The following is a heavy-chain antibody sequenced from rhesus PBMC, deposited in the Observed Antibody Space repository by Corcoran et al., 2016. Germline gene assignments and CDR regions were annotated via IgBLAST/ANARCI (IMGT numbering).Heavy chain of an antibody. CDR3: AKGAAAINGLDS. CDR2: INSGGGDK. Sequence: EVQLVETGGGLVQPGGSLQLSCGASGFTFSNYGLSWVRPAPGKGLEWFSAINSGGGDKGYADSVRGRFTISRDNSRNTLSLQMNSLRIEDTAVYYCAKGAAAINGLDSWGQGVVVTVSS. V-gene: IGHV3S5*01. CDR1: GFTFSNYG. J-gene: IGHJ6*01. D-gene: IGHD6-31*01.